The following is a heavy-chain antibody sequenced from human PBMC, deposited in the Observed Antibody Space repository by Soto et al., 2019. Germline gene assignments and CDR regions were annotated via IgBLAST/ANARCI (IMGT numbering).Heavy chain of an antibody. Sequence: QVQLVESGGGLVKPGGSLRLSCAASGFTLSDHYMSWIRQPPGKGLEGVVYISSSSSYTDYADSVKGRFNISRDNAKNTLYLQMTSQRAEDTAVYYCARGAGGGSGWNYYYYYGMDVWGQGTTVTVSS. CDR3: ARGAGGGSGWNYYYYYGMDV. J-gene: IGHJ6*02. D-gene: IGHD6-19*01. CDR1: GFTLSDHY. CDR2: ISSSSSYT. V-gene: IGHV3-11*05.